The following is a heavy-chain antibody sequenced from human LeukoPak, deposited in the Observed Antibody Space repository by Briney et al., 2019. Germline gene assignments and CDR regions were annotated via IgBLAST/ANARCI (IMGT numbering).Heavy chain of an antibody. Sequence: ASVKVSCKASGYTFNTYGITWVRQAPGQGLEWMGWISVFNGNTHYAQNLQGRVTVTADTSTSTAYMELRSLRSDDTAVYYCAREGTCYTISCRFNDYWGQGTLVTVSS. CDR1: GYTFNTYG. D-gene: IGHD2-2*01. V-gene: IGHV1-18*01. CDR2: ISVFNGNT. CDR3: AREGTCYTISCRFNDY. J-gene: IGHJ4*02.